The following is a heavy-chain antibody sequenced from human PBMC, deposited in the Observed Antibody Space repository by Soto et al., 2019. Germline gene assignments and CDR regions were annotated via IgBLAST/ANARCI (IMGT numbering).Heavy chain of an antibody. Sequence: SVKVSCKASGGTFSSYAISWVRQAPGQGLEWMGGIIPIFGTANYAQKFQGRVTITADESTSTAYMELSSLRSEDTAVYYCARDPAYYDFWSGYLSKTQDWGQGTMVTVSS. CDR1: GGTFSSYA. CDR3: ARDPAYYDFWSGYLSKTQD. V-gene: IGHV1-69*13. J-gene: IGHJ3*01. CDR2: IIPIFGTA. D-gene: IGHD3-3*01.